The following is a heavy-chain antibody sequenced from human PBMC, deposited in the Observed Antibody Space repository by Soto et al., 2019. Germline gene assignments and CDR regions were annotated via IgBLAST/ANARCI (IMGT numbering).Heavy chain of an antibody. CDR3: AKEVVTGSTGIDF. V-gene: IGHV3-21*01. Sequence: GALNISCGGPGFTFTDYSMNLVPQASGKGLEWVSSIHFVADDMFYADSVKGRFTISRDIAKNSLYLQMNSLRVEDTAVYYCAKEVVTGSTGIDFWGQGVLVTVSS. CDR2: IHFVADDM. J-gene: IGHJ4*02. D-gene: IGHD3-9*01. CDR1: GFTFTDYS.